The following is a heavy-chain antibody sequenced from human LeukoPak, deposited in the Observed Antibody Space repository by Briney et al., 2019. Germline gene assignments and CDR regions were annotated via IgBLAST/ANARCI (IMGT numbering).Heavy chain of an antibody. V-gene: IGHV1-2*02. CDR2: INPNSGGT. CDR3: ARLGDCTNGVCHDAFDI. J-gene: IGHJ3*02. D-gene: IGHD2-8*01. CDR1: GYTFTGYY. Sequence: ASVKVSCKTSGYTFTGYYMHWVRQAPGQGLEWMGWINPNSGGTNYAQKFQGRVTMTTDTSTSTAYMELRSLRSDDTAVYYCARLGDCTNGVCHDAFDIWGQGTMVTVSS.